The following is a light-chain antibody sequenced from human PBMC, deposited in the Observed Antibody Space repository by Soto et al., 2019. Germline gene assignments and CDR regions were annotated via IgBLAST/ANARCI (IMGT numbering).Light chain of an antibody. Sequence: DIQMTQSPSTLSASVGDRVTITCRASQSISSWLAWYQQKPGKVPKLLIYAASTLQSGVPSRFSGSGSGTDFTLTISSLQPEDVATYYCQKYNSAPRTFGQGTKVEIK. CDR1: QSISSW. CDR3: QKYNSAPRT. V-gene: IGKV1-27*01. CDR2: AAS. J-gene: IGKJ1*01.